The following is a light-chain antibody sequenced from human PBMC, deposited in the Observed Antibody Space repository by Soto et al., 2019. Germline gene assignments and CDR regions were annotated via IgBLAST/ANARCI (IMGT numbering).Light chain of an antibody. J-gene: IGKJ1*01. V-gene: IGKV1-5*01. CDR2: DAS. CDR3: QQYNSWT. CDR1: QSISSW. Sequence: DIQMTQSPSTLSASVGDRVTITCRASQSISSWLAWYRQKPGKAPKLLIYDASSLESGVPSRFSGSGSGTEFTLTISSLQPDDFATYYCQQYNSWTFGQGTKV.